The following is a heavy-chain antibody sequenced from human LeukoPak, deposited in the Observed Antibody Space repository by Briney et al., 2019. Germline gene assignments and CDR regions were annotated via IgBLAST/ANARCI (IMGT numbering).Heavy chain of an antibody. Sequence: SETLSLTCTVSGASFSSSPYFWGWIRQPPGKGLEWIGSVSYSGSTYYNPSLKSRVTISLDTSKNQFSLKLSSVTAADTAVYYCARNSGYYYRDAFDIWGQGTMVTVSS. J-gene: IGHJ3*02. D-gene: IGHD3-22*01. V-gene: IGHV4-39*07. CDR3: ARNSGYYYRDAFDI. CDR2: VSYSGST. CDR1: GASFSSSPYF.